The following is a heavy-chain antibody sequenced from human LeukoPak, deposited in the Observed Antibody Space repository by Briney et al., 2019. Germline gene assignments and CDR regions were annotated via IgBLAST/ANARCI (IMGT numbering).Heavy chain of an antibody. J-gene: IGHJ4*02. CDR3: ARQLGNYYRAFDF. CDR2: INPASAGA. CDR1: GYTFTNYY. D-gene: IGHD1-26*01. Sequence: ASVKVSCKPSGYTFTNYYIHWVRQAPGQGPEWVGWINPASAGAAFAPKFQGRVSMTWDSSITTAFLDLTSLRSNDAAIYYCARQLGNYYRAFDFWGQGTLVTVSS. V-gene: IGHV1-2*02.